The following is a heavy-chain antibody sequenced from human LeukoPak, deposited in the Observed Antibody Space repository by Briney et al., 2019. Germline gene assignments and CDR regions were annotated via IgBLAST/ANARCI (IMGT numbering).Heavy chain of an antibody. J-gene: IGHJ6*02. V-gene: IGHV3-66*01. Sequence: PGGSLRLSCAASGFTVSSNYMTWVRQAPGKGLEWVSVIYSGDSTYYADSVKGRFTISRDNSKNTLYLQMNSLRVEGTAVYYCARDGGRYYDSSGYPMGYYGMDVWGQGTTVTVSS. CDR1: GFTVSSNY. CDR2: IYSGDST. D-gene: IGHD3-22*01. CDR3: ARDGGRYYDSSGYPMGYYGMDV.